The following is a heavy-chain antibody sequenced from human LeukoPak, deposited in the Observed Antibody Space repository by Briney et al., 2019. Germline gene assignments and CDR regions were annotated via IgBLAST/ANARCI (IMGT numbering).Heavy chain of an antibody. D-gene: IGHD6-19*01. CDR1: GFTFSNYG. J-gene: IGHJ5*02. V-gene: IGHV3-33*01. CDR3: ARVSGWYDHDP. CDR2: VSHDGSKK. Sequence: GGSLRLSCAASGFTFSNYGMHWVRQAPGKGLEWVAVVSHDGSKKEFADSVKGRFTISRDNSENTVWLQMDSLRAEGTAVYYCARVSGWYDHDPWGQGTLVTVSS.